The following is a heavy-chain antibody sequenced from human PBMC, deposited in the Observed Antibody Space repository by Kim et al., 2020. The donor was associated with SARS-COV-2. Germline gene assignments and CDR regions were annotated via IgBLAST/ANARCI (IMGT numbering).Heavy chain of an antibody. CDR3: ARGQPIDY. V-gene: IGHV4-31*03. CDR2: ISYSGNS. D-gene: IGHD2-2*01. CDR1: GGSIRSGGKF. J-gene: IGHJ4*02. Sequence: SETLSLTCSVSGGSIRSGGKFWTWIRQHPAKGLEWIGYISYSGNSHYSPSLRSRVSISLQTSENQFSLELTSVTAADTAVYYCARGQPIDYWGQGILVTVSS.